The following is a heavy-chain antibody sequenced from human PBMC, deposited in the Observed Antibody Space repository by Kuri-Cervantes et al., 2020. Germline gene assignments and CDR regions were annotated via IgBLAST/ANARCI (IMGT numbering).Heavy chain of an antibody. J-gene: IGHJ4*01. CDR2: MNNDDSSK. V-gene: IGHV3-74*03. CDR3: AREIYAGAVYYFDL. Sequence: GEVLKISCAGPGYTFSRNWMHWVRQAPGRGVVWVSRMNNDDSSKTYADSVRGRLNITRDEDKNKLYLQMNSLRADDTAVYYYAREIYAGAVYYFDLWGQGTTVTVSS. CDR1: GYTFSRNW. D-gene: IGHD3-10*01.